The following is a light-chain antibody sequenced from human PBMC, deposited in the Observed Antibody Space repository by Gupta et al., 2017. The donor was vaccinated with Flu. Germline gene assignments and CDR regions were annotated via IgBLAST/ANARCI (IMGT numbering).Light chain of an antibody. V-gene: IGLV2-8*01. CDR2: EVT. CDR1: SSDVGGYNY. CDR3: SSYAGSNNHVV. J-gene: IGLJ2*01. Sequence: VTITSTGTSSDVGGYNYVSWYQQHPGKAPKLMIFEVTKRPSGVPDRFSGSKSGNTASLTVSGLQAEDEADYYCSSYAGSNNHVVFGGGTKLTVL.